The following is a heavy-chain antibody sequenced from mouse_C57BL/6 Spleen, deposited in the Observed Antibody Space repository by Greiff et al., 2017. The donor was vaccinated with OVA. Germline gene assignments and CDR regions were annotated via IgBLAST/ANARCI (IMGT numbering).Heavy chain of an antibody. CDR1: GYSITSGYY. Sequence: VQLKESGPGLVKPSQSLSLTCSVTGYSITSGYYWNWIRQFPGNKLEWMGYISYDGSNNYNPSLKNRISITRDTSKNQFFLKLNSVTTEDTATYYCARERYYYAMDYWGQGTSVTVSS. V-gene: IGHV3-6*01. J-gene: IGHJ4*01. CDR3: ARERYYYAMDY. CDR2: ISYDGSN.